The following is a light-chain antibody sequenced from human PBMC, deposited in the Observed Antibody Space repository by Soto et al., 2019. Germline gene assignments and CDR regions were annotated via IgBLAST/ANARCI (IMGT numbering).Light chain of an antibody. CDR1: QSVSSN. CDR3: QHFNNWPLT. CDR2: GAS. V-gene: IGKV3-15*01. Sequence: EIVMTQSPATLSVSPGESATLSCRASQSVSSNLAWHQQKPGQAPRLLIYGASTRATGIPARFSGSGSGTEFTLTINSLQSEDFAVYYCQHFNNWPLTFGGGTKVDIK. J-gene: IGKJ4*01.